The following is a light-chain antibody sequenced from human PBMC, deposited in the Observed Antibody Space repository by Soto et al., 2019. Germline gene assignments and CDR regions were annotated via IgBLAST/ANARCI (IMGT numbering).Light chain of an antibody. V-gene: IGLV2-14*01. Sequence: QSVLTQPASVSGSPGQSITISCTGTSSDVGGYNYVSWYQQHPGKAPKLMIYDVSNRPSGVSNRFSGSKSGNTAALTISGLQAEDEAHYYCTSYTSSITPYVFRTGTKVTV. CDR3: TSYTSSITPYV. J-gene: IGLJ1*01. CDR2: DVS. CDR1: SSDVGGYNY.